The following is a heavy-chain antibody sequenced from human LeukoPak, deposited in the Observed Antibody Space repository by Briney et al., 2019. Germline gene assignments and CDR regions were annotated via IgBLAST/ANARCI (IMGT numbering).Heavy chain of an antibody. J-gene: IGHJ5*02. V-gene: IGHV3-33*01. CDR2: IWYDGSNK. D-gene: IGHD1-26*01. CDR3: ARDWELGPWFDP. Sequence: PGRSLRLSCAASGFTFSSYGMHWVRQAPGKGLEWVAVIWYDGSNKYYADSVKGRFTISRDNSKNTLYLQMNSLRAEDTAVYYCARDWELGPWFDPGAREPWSPSPQ. CDR1: GFTFSSYG.